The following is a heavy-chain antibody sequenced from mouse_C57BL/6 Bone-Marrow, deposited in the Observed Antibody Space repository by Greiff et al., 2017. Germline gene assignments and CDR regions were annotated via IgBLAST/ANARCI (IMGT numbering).Heavy chain of an antibody. Sequence: EVMLVESGGGLVKPGGSLKLSCAASGFTFSDYGMHWVRQAPEKGLEWVAYISSGSSTIYYADTVKGRFTIARDNAKNTLFLQMTSLRSEDTAMYYCAREVFITTVVARWYFDVWGTGTTVTVSS. V-gene: IGHV5-17*01. CDR2: ISSGSSTI. CDR3: AREVFITTVVARWYFDV. J-gene: IGHJ1*03. D-gene: IGHD1-1*01. CDR1: GFTFSDYG.